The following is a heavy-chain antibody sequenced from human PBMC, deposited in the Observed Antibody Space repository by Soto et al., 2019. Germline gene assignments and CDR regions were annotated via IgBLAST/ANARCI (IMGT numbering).Heavy chain of an antibody. Sequence: EVQLVESGGGLVKPGGSLRLSCAASGFTFSNAWMNWVRQAPGKGLEWVGRIKSKTDGGTTDYAAPVKGRFTISRDDSKHTLYLQMNRLKTEDTAVYYCTGGDYGSGSNLFDSTGAFDIWGQGTMVTVSS. CDR1: GFTFSNAW. CDR3: TGGDYGSGSNLFDSTGAFDI. CDR2: IKSKTDGGTT. D-gene: IGHD3-10*01. V-gene: IGHV3-15*07. J-gene: IGHJ3*02.